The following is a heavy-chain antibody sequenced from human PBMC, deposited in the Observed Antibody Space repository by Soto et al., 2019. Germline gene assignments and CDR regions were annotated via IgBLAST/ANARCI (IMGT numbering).Heavy chain of an antibody. CDR2: IYYSGST. J-gene: IGHJ5*02. Sequence: QVQLQESGPGLVKPSQTLSLTCTVSGGSISSGDYYWSWIRQHPGKGLEWIGYIYYSGSTYYNPSLKSRVTIPVDTPNTQFSLKLRSVTAADRAVYYCARWWSGSRQGFDPWGQGTLVTVSS. CDR1: GGSISSGDYY. CDR3: ARWWSGSRQGFDP. D-gene: IGHD3-3*01. V-gene: IGHV4-31*03.